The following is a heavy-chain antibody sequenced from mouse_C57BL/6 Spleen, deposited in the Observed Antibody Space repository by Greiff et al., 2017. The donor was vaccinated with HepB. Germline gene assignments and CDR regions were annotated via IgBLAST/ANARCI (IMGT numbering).Heavy chain of an antibody. CDR1: GYTFTSYW. D-gene: IGHD1-1*01. J-gene: IGHJ1*03. Sequence: QVQLQQPGAELVKPGASVKLSCKASGYTFTSYWMQWVKQRPGQGLEWIGEIDPSDSYTNYNQKFKGKATLTVDTSSSTAYMQLSSLTSEDSAVYYCVLRDWYFDVWGTGTTVTVSS. CDR3: VLRDWYFDV. CDR2: IDPSDSYT. V-gene: IGHV1-50*01.